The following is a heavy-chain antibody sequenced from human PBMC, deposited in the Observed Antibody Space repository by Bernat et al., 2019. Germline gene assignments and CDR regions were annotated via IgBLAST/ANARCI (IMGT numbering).Heavy chain of an antibody. CDR3: TRSGIAVVWWFDP. J-gene: IGHJ5*02. Sequence: EVQLVESGGGLVQPGRSLRLSCTASGFTFGDYAMSWVRQAPGKGLEWVGFIRSKAYGGTTEYAASVKGRFTISRDDSKSIAYLQMNSLKTEDTAMYYCTRSGIAVVWWFDPWGQGTLVTVSS. D-gene: IGHD6-19*01. CDR1: GFTFGDYA. V-gene: IGHV3-49*04. CDR2: IRSKAYGGTT.